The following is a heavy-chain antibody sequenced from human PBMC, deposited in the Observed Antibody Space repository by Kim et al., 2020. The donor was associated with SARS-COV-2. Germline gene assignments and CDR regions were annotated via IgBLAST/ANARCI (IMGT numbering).Heavy chain of an antibody. Sequence: SGKGRFTISRDNSKNTLYLQMNSLRAEDTAVYYCAKEADFWSGYSSHFDYWGQGTLVTVSS. CDR3: AKEADFWSGYSSHFDY. V-gene: IGHV3-23*01. D-gene: IGHD3-3*01. J-gene: IGHJ4*02.